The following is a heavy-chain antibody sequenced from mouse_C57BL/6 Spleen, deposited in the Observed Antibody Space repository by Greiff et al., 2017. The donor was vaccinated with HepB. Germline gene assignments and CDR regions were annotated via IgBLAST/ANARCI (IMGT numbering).Heavy chain of an antibody. Sequence: EVKVVESGAELVRPGTSVKLSCTASGFNIKDDYMHWVKQRPEQGLEWIGWIDPENGDTEYASKFQGKATITADTSSNTAYLQLSSLTSEDTAVYYCTTSPCGNYDYWGQGTTLTVSS. V-gene: IGHV14-4*01. D-gene: IGHD2-1*01. J-gene: IGHJ2*01. CDR2: IDPENGDT. CDR1: GFNIKDDY. CDR3: TTSPCGNYDY.